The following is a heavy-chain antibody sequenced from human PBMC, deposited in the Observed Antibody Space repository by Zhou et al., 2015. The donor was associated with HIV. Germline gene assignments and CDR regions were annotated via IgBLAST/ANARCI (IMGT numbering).Heavy chain of an antibody. D-gene: IGHD1-7*01. CDR2: IIPIFGTA. J-gene: IGHJ6*02. V-gene: IGHV1-69*06. CDR3: ARKLELRGLYYYYGMDV. Sequence: QVQLVQSGAEVKKPGSSVKVSCKASGGTFSSYAISWVRQAPGQGLEWMGGIIPIFGTANYAQKFQGRVTITADKSTSTAYMELSSLRSEDTAVYYCARKLELRGLYYYYGMDVWGQGTTVTVSS. CDR1: GGTFSSYA.